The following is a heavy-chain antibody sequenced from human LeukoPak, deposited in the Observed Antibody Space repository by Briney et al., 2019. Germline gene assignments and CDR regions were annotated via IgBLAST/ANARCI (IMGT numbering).Heavy chain of an antibody. D-gene: IGHD1-26*01. V-gene: IGHV3-53*01. CDR3: ARGFGGYSYYFDY. J-gene: IGHJ4*02. CDR1: GFTVSSSY. CDR2: IFSGGNT. Sequence: PGGSLRLSCAASGFTVSSSYMSWVRQAPGKGLEWVSVIFSGGNTYYADSVKGRFTISRDNSKNTLFLQMLSLRAEDTAMYYCARGFGGYSYYFDYWGQGTLVTVSS.